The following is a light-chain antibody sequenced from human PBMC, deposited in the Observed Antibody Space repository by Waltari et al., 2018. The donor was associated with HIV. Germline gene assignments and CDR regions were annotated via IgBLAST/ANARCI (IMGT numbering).Light chain of an antibody. Sequence: ELTQPASVSVSLAQTVSITCSGHNLADNLACWYQQKAGQSPVLVMYQDNKRPSGIPERFSGSNFGNTATLTISGTQAMDEADYYCQAWDSGTVLFGGGTELTVL. CDR3: QAWDSGTVL. CDR2: QDN. J-gene: IGLJ2*01. V-gene: IGLV3-1*01. CDR1: NLADNL.